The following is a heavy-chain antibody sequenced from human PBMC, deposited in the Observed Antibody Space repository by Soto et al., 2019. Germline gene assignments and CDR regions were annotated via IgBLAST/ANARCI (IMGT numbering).Heavy chain of an antibody. J-gene: IGHJ4*02. CDR2: ISPKSGGT. V-gene: IGHV1-2*02. CDR1: VYAFTHYY. Sequence: SVKVSWKARVYAFTHYYMHLVRQAPGRGFEWMGRISPKSGGTNYAQKFQGRVSMTWDTSLKTAYMELSSLISEDTAVYYCARPPGYISDWHYFDLWGQGTLVTVSS. CDR3: ARPPGYISDWHYFDL. D-gene: IGHD2-21*02.